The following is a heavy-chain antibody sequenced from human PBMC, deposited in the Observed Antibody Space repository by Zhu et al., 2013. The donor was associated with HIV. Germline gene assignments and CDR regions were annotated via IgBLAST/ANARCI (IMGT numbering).Heavy chain of an antibody. CDR3: ARDRGPYYDSSGYRDDY. V-gene: IGHV1-46*01. J-gene: IGHJ4*02. D-gene: IGHD3-22*01. Sequence: QVQLVQSGAEVKTPGASVTVSCKASGYTFTSYYIHWARQAPGQGLEWMAFINPGTTATSFAQKFQGRASLAADTSSTTVYMELSSLRSEDTAVYYCARDRGPYYDSSGYRDDYWGQGTLVTVSS. CDR1: GYTFTSYY. CDR2: INPGTTAT.